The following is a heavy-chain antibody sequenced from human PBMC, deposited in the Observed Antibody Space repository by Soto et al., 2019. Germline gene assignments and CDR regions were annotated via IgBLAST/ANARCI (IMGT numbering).Heavy chain of an antibody. V-gene: IGHV3-48*01. CDR2: ISSSSSVI. CDR3: ARDLSWGSNWYYYMDV. CDR1: GFILSDCA. Sequence: EVQLVESGGGLVQPGGSLRLSCATSGFILSDCAMNWVRQAPGKGLAWVSYISSSSSVIDYADSVKGRFTVSRDNARNSLYLEMDSLRAEGTAVYYCARDLSWGSNWYYYMDVWGKGTTVTVSS. D-gene: IGHD7-27*01. J-gene: IGHJ6*03.